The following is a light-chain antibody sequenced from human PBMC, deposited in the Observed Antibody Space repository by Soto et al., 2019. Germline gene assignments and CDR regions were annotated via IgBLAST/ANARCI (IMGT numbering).Light chain of an antibody. V-gene: IGLV2-14*01. J-gene: IGLJ1*01. CDR3: NSSRVNHLYV. Sequence: QSALTQPASVSGSPGQTITISCTGTSSDIGGYNAVSWYQHHPGKAPKLIIYEVTHRPAGISDRFSASKSGNTASLTISGLQAEDEADYYCNSSRVNHLYVFGTGTKVTVL. CDR2: EVT. CDR1: SSDIGGYNA.